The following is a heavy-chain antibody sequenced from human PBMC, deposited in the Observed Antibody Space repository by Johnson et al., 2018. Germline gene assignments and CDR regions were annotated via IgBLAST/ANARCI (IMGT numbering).Heavy chain of an antibody. Sequence: QVQLVQSGGGVVQPGRSLRLSCAASEFTFSTYAMHWVRQAPGKGLEWVAVASYDGGHKYYADSVKGRFPISRDNSKNTLYLQMNSLRAEDTAVYYCARGLGGSYYGNAFDIWGQGTMVTVSS. V-gene: IGHV3-30-3*01. D-gene: IGHD1-26*01. CDR1: EFTFSTYA. J-gene: IGHJ3*02. CDR3: ARGLGGSYYGNAFDI. CDR2: ASYDGGHK.